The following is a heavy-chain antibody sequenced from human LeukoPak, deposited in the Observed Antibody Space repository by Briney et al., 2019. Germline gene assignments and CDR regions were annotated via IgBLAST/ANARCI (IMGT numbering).Heavy chain of an antibody. CDR2: VSYSGTT. Sequence: PSETLSLTCTVSGGSISSYYWTWIRQPPGKGLEWIGYVSYSGTTKYNPSLKSRVTMSVDMSKNRLSLRLTSVTAADTAVYYCARDSITMVRGASNWFDPWGQGTLVTVSS. V-gene: IGHV4-59*01. J-gene: IGHJ5*02. CDR1: GGSISSYY. D-gene: IGHD3-10*01. CDR3: ARDSITMVRGASNWFDP.